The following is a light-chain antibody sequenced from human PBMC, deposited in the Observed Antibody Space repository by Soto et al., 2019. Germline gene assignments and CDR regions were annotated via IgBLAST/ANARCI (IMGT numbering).Light chain of an antibody. CDR1: QSMSTW. CDR2: DAS. V-gene: IGKV1-5*01. Sequence: DIQMTQSPSTLSASVGDRVTITCRASQSMSTWLAWYQQRPGTAPKLLIYDASTLKSGVPSRFSGSGSGTEFTLTIISLQPDDFATYYCQQYNSYSRTFGQGTTVEIK. CDR3: QQYNSYSRT. J-gene: IGKJ1*01.